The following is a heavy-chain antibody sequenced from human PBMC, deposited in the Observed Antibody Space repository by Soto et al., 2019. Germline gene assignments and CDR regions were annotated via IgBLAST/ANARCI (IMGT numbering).Heavy chain of an antibody. V-gene: IGHV3-33*01. CDR2: IWYDGSNK. J-gene: IGHJ5*02. Sequence: PGGSLRLSCAASGFTFSSYGMHWVRQAPGKGLEWVAVIWYDGSNKYYADSVKGRFTISRDNSKNTLYLQMNSLRAADTAVYYCARVNTMIVVATPLNWFDPWGQGTLVTVSS. CDR3: ARVNTMIVVATPLNWFDP. CDR1: GFTFSSYG. D-gene: IGHD3-22*01.